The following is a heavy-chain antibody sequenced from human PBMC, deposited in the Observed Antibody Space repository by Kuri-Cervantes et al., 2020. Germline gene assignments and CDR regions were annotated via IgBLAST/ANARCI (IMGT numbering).Heavy chain of an antibody. CDR1: GGSFSGYH. CDR3: ARGLDCSSTSCYGYFDY. V-gene: IGHV4-34*01. D-gene: IGHD2-2*01. CDR2: INHSGST. Sequence: SETLSLTCAVYGGSFSGYHWSWIRQPPGKGLEWIGEINHSGSTNYNASLKSRVTISVDTSKNQFSLKLSSVTAADAAVYYCARGLDCSSTSCYGYFDYWGQGTLVTVSS. J-gene: IGHJ4*02.